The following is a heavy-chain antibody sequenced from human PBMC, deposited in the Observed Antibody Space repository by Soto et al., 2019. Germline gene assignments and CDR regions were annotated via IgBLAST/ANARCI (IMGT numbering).Heavy chain of an antibody. CDR3: AKDMELPPRWYYYYGMDV. Sequence: PGGSLRLSCAASGFTFSSYAMSWVRQAPGKGLEWVSAISGSGGSTYYADSVKGRFTISRDNSKNTLYLQMNSLRAEDTAVYYCAKDMELPPRWYYYYGMDVWGQGTTVTVSS. J-gene: IGHJ6*02. CDR1: GFTFSSYA. CDR2: ISGSGGST. V-gene: IGHV3-23*01. D-gene: IGHD1-26*01.